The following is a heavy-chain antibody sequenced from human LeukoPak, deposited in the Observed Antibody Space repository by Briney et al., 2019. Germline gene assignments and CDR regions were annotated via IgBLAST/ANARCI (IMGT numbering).Heavy chain of an antibody. CDR3: ARHLMTIFGVVIKPGPFDP. D-gene: IGHD3-3*01. CDR2: VYYSGST. V-gene: IGHV4-59*08. CDR1: GGSINNYF. Sequence: SETLSLTCTVSGGSINNYFWSWIRQPPGKGLEWLGYVYYSGSTRYSPSLKSRVTISLDASKNQFSLKLSSVTAADTAVYFCARHLMTIFGVVIKPGPFDPWGQATLFTVSS. J-gene: IGHJ5*02.